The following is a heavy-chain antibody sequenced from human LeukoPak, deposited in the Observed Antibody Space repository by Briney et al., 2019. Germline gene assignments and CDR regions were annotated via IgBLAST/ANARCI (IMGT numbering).Heavy chain of an antibody. Sequence: SETLSLTCTVSGGSISSSSYYWGWIRQPPGKGLEWIGSIYYRGTTYYNPSLKSRVTISVDTSKNQFSLKLSSVTAADTAMYYCARDDYGSGSWNDYWGQGTLVTVSS. CDR2: IYYRGTT. D-gene: IGHD3-10*01. CDR3: ARDDYGSGSWNDY. V-gene: IGHV4-39*07. J-gene: IGHJ4*02. CDR1: GGSISSSSYY.